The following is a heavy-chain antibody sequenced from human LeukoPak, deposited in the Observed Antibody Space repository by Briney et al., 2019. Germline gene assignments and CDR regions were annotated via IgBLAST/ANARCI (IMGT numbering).Heavy chain of an antibody. D-gene: IGHD1-1*01. CDR2: IYHSGTT. J-gene: IGHJ4*02. CDR1: GASISSTNW. CDR3: AKKLGTDYFDY. V-gene: IGHV4-4*02. Sequence: PSETLSLTCAVSGASISSTNWWSWVRQPPGKGLEWIGEIYHSGTTNYNPSLKSRVTISADKSKNQFSLKLSSVTAADTAVYYCAKKLGTDYFDYWGQGTLVTVSS.